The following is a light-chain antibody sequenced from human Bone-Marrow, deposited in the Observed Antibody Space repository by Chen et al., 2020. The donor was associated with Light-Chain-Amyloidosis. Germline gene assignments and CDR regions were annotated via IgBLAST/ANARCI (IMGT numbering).Light chain of an antibody. CDR3: QVWDRSSDRPV. Sequence: SYVLTQPSSVTVAQGQTDTIACGGNNIGSTSVHWYQQTPGQAPLLVVYDDSDRPSGIPERLSGSNSGNTATLTISRVEAGDEADYYCQVWDRSSDRPVFGGGTKLTVL. CDR2: DDS. CDR1: NIGSTS. J-gene: IGLJ3*02. V-gene: IGLV3-21*02.